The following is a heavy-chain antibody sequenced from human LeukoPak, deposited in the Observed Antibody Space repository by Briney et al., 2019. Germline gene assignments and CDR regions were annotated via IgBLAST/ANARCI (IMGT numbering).Heavy chain of an antibody. CDR3: ARDRDNSDAFDI. CDR2: MNPNSGNT. CDR1: GYTFTSYD. Sequence: ASVKVSCKASGYTFTSYDINWVRQATGQGLEWMGWMNPNSGNTGYAQKFQGRVTITADKSTSTAYMELSSLRSEDTAVYYCARDRDNSDAFDIWGQGTMVTVSS. D-gene: IGHD1-20*01. V-gene: IGHV1-8*01. J-gene: IGHJ3*02.